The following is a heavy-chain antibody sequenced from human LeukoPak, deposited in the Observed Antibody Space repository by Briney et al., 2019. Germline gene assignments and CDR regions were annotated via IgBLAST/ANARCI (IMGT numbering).Heavy chain of an antibody. CDR3: ARRDYDILTGLNWFDP. Sequence: ASVKVSCKASGYTFTSYGISWVRQAPGQGLEWMGWISAYNGNTNYAQKLQGRVTMTTDTSTSTAYMELRSLRSDDTAVYYCARRDYDILTGLNWFDPRGQGTPVTVSS. V-gene: IGHV1-18*01. J-gene: IGHJ5*02. D-gene: IGHD3-9*01. CDR2: ISAYNGNT. CDR1: GYTFTSYG.